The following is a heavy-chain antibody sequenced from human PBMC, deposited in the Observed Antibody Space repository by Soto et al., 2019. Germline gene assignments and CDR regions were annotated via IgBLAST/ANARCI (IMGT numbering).Heavy chain of an antibody. V-gene: IGHV5-51*01. CDR2: IYPTDSDT. D-gene: IGHD6-19*01. Sequence: GEPLKISCKGSGYSFTTYWIGWVGQMPGKGLEWMGIIYPTDSDTRYSPSFQGQVTISADKSISTAYLQWSSLKASDTAMYYCARTVREQWLADYWGRGTLVTVSS. CDR1: GYSFTTYW. J-gene: IGHJ4*02. CDR3: ARTVREQWLADY.